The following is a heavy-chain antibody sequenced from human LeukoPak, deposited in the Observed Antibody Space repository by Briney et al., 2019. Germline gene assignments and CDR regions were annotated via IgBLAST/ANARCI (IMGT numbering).Heavy chain of an antibody. V-gene: IGHV3-74*01. CDR3: ARGGSPSDY. Sequence: GGSLRLSCAASGFTFSSYWMHWVRQRPGKGLVWVSRIHLDGRTTNYADSVKGRFTISRDNAKNTLSLEMNSLRPEDTAAYYCARGGSPSDYWGQGTLVSVSS. CDR2: IHLDGRTT. J-gene: IGHJ4*02. CDR1: GFTFSSYW. D-gene: IGHD3-16*01.